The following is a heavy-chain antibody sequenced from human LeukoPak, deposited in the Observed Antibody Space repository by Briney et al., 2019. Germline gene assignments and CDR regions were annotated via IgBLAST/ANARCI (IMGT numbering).Heavy chain of an antibody. CDR1: GYNCSSYY. V-gene: IGHV1-46*01. Sequence: SASVKIFCRASGYNCSSYYMNWVRQDPGQELQWMGMINPSGGSTSYAQKFQGRVTITRKTSISTGYVELSSLRSEGIAVCDCASGGQLLLFGYWGQGTLVTVYS. J-gene: IGHJ4*02. CDR3: ASGGQLLLFGY. D-gene: IGHD6-19*01. CDR2: INPSGGST.